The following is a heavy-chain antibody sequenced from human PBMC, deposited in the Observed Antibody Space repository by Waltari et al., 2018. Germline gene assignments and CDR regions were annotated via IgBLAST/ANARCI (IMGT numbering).Heavy chain of an antibody. CDR3: ARYLGSETHFGLDV. V-gene: IGHV4-39*01. J-gene: IGHJ6*02. CDR2: IYYDGTT. Sequence: QLQLQESGPGLVQPSEPLPLPCPVSGGPISRSSFYWGWVRQSPGKRLEWIGTIYYDGTTYYNPSLEGRVTISVDTSISTTYMELTRLKSDDTAVYYCARYLGSETHFGLDVWGQGTTVTVSS. CDR1: GGPISRSSFY. D-gene: IGHD3-10*01.